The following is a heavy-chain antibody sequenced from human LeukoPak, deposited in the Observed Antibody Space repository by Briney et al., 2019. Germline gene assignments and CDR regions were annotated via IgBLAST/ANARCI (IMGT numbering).Heavy chain of an antibody. CDR1: GFNFDDAA. D-gene: IGHD5-24*01. J-gene: IGHJ3*01. V-gene: IGHV3-23*01. CDR3: AKDIQLSA. Sequence: GGSLRLSCAASGFNFDDAAVTWVRQAPGKGLEWVSLIASSGRNTYYTDSVRGRFTISRDNSKNTLSLQMNSLRVEDTAMYCCAKDIQLSAWGLGTMVTVSS. CDR2: IASSGRNT.